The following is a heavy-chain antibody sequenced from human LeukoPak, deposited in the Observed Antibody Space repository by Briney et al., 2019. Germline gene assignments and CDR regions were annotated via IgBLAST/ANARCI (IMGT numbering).Heavy chain of an antibody. Sequence: GGSLRLSCAASGFTFSSYPMSWVRRAPGKGLEWVSVVSPSGDITYYADSVKGRFTSSRDNSKNTLYLQMNSLRAEDTAVYYCAKYRGDSSTTRSGDVWGQGTTVTVSS. D-gene: IGHD6-19*01. CDR3: AKYRGDSSTTRSGDV. J-gene: IGHJ6*02. CDR1: GFTFSSYP. CDR2: VSPSGDIT. V-gene: IGHV3-23*01.